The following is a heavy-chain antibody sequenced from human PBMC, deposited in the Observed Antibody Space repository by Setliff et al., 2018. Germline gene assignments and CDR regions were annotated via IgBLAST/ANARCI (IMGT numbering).Heavy chain of an antibody. Sequence: SVPVSCKASGGTFSRYAIRWVRQAPGQGLEWMGGIIPTFGTANYAQKFQGRVTITADESTVTAYMELSSLRSEDTAVYYCARVLEPNYDILTGYYYYYYYGMDVWGQGTTVTVSS. V-gene: IGHV1-69*13. CDR2: IIPTFGTA. CDR3: ARVLEPNYDILTGYYYYYYYGMDV. D-gene: IGHD3-9*01. CDR1: GGTFSRYA. J-gene: IGHJ6*02.